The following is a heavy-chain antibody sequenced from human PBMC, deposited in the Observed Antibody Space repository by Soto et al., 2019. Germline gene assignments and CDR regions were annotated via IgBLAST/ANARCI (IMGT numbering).Heavy chain of an antibody. CDR1: GYTFRTYG. V-gene: IGHV1-3*01. CDR3: ARGKGMEENYFYYGLDI. J-gene: IGHJ6*02. D-gene: IGHD1-1*01. CDR2: LNGGTGQT. Sequence: QVQVVQSGAEVKKPGASVKVSCKASGYTFRTYGMHWVHQAPGQSLEWMGWLNGGTGQTRYSQRFQDRLIITRDTSASTGYMELSSLRSEDTAVYYCARGKGMEENYFYYGLDIWGQGTTVTVSS.